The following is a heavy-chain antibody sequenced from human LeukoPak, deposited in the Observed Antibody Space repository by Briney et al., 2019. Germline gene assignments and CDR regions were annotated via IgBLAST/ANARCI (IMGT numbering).Heavy chain of an antibody. CDR1: RFAFSTYA. V-gene: IGHV3-23*01. CDR3: ANYRKPQGLDY. CDR2: ISSNGANT. J-gene: IGHJ4*02. D-gene: IGHD1-14*01. Sequence: GGSLRLSCAVSRFAFSTYAMTWVRQAPGQGLEYVSTISSNGANTYYADSVKGRYTISRDNSKNTLYLQMTSLRVEDTAVYYCANYRKPQGLDYWGQGTLVTVSS.